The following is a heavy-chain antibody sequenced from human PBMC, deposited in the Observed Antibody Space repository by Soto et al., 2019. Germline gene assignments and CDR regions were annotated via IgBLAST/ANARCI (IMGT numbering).Heavy chain of an antibody. D-gene: IGHD5-12*01. CDR2: IIPMLDTT. CDR1: GGTFNNYG. J-gene: IGHJ4*02. CDR3: SRAPMRDFYNYWGVFHS. V-gene: IGHV1-69*06. Sequence: QVQLVQSGAEVRKPGSSVKVSCKASGGTFNNYGVAWVRQAPGQGLEWMGGIIPMLDTTNYDQKFQDRVTVTADTSTNTAYMELNTLNSDATDIYFCSRAPMRDFYNYWGVFHSGGPGTLVTVSP.